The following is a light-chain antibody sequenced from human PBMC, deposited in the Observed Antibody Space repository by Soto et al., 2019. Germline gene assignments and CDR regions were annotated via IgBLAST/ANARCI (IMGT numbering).Light chain of an antibody. CDR2: GNS. J-gene: IGLJ2*01. V-gene: IGLV1-40*01. CDR1: NSNIGAGYV. CDR3: QSYDTSLSGSV. Sequence: QSVLTQPPSVSGAPGQRVTISCTGSNSNIGAGYVVHWYQQFPGTAPKLLIYGNSNRPSGVPDRFSGSKSGTSASLAITGLQAEDEADYYCQSYDTSLSGSVFGGGTKLTVL.